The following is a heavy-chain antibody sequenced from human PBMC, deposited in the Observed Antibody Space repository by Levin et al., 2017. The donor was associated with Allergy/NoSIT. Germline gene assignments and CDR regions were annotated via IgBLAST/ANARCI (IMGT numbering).Heavy chain of an antibody. Sequence: PGGSLRLSCAASGFTFSSYAMHWVRQAPGKGLEWVAVISYDGSNKYYADSVKGRFTISRDNSKNTLYLQMNSLRAEDTAVYYCARDLGDCYSIDLCYYYGMDVWGQGTTVTVSS. D-gene: IGHD2-21*02. V-gene: IGHV3-30-3*01. CDR3: ARDLGDCYSIDLCYYYGMDV. J-gene: IGHJ6*02. CDR1: GFTFSSYA. CDR2: ISYDGSNK.